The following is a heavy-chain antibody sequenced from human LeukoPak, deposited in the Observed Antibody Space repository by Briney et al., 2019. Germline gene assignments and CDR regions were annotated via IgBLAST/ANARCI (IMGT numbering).Heavy chain of an antibody. CDR3: ARVGIAAFDY. Sequence: GGSLRLSRAASGFTFSSYSMNWVRQAPGKGLEWVSSISSSSSYIYYADSVKGRFTISRDNAKNSLYLQMNSLRAEDTAVYYCARVGIAAFDYWGQGTLVTVSS. CDR2: ISSSSSYI. J-gene: IGHJ4*02. D-gene: IGHD6-13*01. V-gene: IGHV3-21*01. CDR1: GFTFSSYS.